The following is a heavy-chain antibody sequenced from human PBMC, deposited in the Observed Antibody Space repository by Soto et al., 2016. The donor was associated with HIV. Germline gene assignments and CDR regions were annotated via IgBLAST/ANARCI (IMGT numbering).Heavy chain of an antibody. CDR3: TIDDYGGKPSDY. Sequence: EVQLVESGGGLVQPGGSLKLSCAASGFTFSGSAMHWVRQASGKGLEWVGRIRSKANSYATAYAASVKGRFTISRDDSKNTAYLQMNSLKTEDTAVYYCTIDDYGGKPSDYWGQGTLVTVSS. D-gene: IGHD4-17*01. CDR1: GFTFSGSA. V-gene: IGHV3-73*01. CDR2: IRSKANSYAT. J-gene: IGHJ4*02.